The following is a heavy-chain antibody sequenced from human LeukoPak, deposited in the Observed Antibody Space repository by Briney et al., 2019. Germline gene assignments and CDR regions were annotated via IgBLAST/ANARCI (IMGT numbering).Heavy chain of an antibody. CDR3: AREGAPNSSGDY. CDR1: GFTFSSYS. V-gene: IGHV3-21*01. D-gene: IGHD4-23*01. Sequence: GGSLRLSCAASGFTFSSYSMNWVRQAPGKGLEWVSAISSSSGYIYYADSVKGRFTISRDNAKNSLYLQMNSLRAEDTAAYYCAREGAPNSSGDYWGQGTLVTVSS. J-gene: IGHJ4*02. CDR2: ISSSSGYI.